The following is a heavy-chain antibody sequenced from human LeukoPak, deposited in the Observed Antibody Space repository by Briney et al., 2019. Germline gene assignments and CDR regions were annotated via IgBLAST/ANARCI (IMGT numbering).Heavy chain of an antibody. V-gene: IGHV3-66*02. CDR1: GITVSQND. Sequence: GGSLRLSCAASGITVSQNDMSWVRQAPGRWLEWVSLIYADGATHYADSVKGRFTISRDNSKNTVYLEMNSLRPEDTAVYFCARDRAGRKAWVEFDPWGQGTLVTVSS. CDR3: ARDRAGRKAWVEFDP. CDR2: IYADGAT. J-gene: IGHJ5*02. D-gene: IGHD3-10*01.